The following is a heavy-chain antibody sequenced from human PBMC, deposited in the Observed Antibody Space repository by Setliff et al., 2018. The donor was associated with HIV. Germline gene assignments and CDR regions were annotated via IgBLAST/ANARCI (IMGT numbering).Heavy chain of an antibody. CDR1: GGSFSGYY. D-gene: IGHD3-3*01. Sequence: PSETLSLTCSVSGGSFSGYYWSWIRQPPGKGLEWIGYIYIYNSGSTNYNPSLTSRVTISADTSRNQFSLKLTSVTAADTAIYYCARGVNFDYWGPGTQVTVSS. J-gene: IGHJ4*02. CDR2: IYIYNSGST. CDR3: ARGVNFDY. V-gene: IGHV4-59*01.